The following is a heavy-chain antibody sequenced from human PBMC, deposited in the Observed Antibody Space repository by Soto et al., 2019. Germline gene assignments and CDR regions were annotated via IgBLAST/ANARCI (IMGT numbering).Heavy chain of an antibody. V-gene: IGHV1-69*01. J-gene: IGHJ6*02. CDR3: ARDRQYSYDYYYYYYGMDV. CDR1: GGTFSSYA. Sequence: QVQLVQSGAEVKTPGSPVKVSCKASGGTFSSYAISWVRQAPGQGLEWMGGIIPIFGTANYAQKFQGRVTITADESTSTAYMELSSLRSEDTAVYYCARDRQYSYDYYYYYYGMDVWGQGTTVTVSS. CDR2: IIPIFGTA. D-gene: IGHD5-18*01.